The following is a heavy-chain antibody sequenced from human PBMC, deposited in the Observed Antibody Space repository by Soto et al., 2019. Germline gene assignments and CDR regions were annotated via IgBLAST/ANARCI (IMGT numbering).Heavy chain of an antibody. CDR2: ISGSGGST. V-gene: IGHV3-23*01. CDR1: GFTFSSYA. CDR3: AKDLMIWSGYLPPSFDY. Sequence: SLRLSCAASGFTFSSYAMSWVRQAPGKGLEWVSAISGSGGSTYYADSVKGRFTISRDNSKNTLYLQMNSLRAEDTAVYYCAKDLMIWSGYLPPSFDYWGQGTLVTVSS. D-gene: IGHD3-3*01. J-gene: IGHJ4*02.